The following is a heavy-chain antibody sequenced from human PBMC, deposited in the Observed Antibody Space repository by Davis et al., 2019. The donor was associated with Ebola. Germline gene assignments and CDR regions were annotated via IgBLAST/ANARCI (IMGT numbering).Heavy chain of an antibody. CDR1: GGSFSGYY. V-gene: IGHV4-34*01. D-gene: IGHD4-11*01. J-gene: IGHJ4*02. Sequence: PSETLSLTCAVYGGSFSGYYWSWIRQPPGKGLEWIGEINHSGSTNYNPSLKSRVTISVDTSKPQFSLTLTSLTAADSAVYYCAPIFGDYSDFDNWGQGTLVTVSS. CDR3: APIFGDYSDFDN. CDR2: INHSGST.